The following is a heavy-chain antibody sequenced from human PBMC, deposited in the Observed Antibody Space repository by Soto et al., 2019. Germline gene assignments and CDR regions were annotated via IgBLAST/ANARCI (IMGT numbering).Heavy chain of an antibody. J-gene: IGHJ5*02. V-gene: IGHV3-23*01. CDR3: AKRGLGYCSTTSCRGRWFDP. CDR1: GFTFSNYA. Sequence: EVQLLESGGGLVQPGGSLRLSCAASGFTFSNYAMSWVRQAPGKGLEWVSAISGSGDSTYYADSVKGRFTISRDNSKNTLYLQMNSLRAEDTAVYYCAKRGLGYCSTTSCRGRWFDPWSQGTLVTVAS. CDR2: ISGSGDST. D-gene: IGHD2-2*01.